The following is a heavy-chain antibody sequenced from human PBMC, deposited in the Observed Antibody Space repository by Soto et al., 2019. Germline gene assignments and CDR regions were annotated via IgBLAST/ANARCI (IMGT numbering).Heavy chain of an antibody. Sequence: PGGSLRLSCAASGFTVSSNYMSWVRQAPGKGLEWVSVIYSGGSTYYADSVKGRFTISRDNSKNTLYLQMNSLRAEDTAVYYRARDRVRYFDLGGMDVWGQGTTVTVSS. CDR1: GFTVSSNY. J-gene: IGHJ6*02. CDR3: ARDRVRYFDLGGMDV. D-gene: IGHD3-9*01. V-gene: IGHV3-66*01. CDR2: IYSGGST.